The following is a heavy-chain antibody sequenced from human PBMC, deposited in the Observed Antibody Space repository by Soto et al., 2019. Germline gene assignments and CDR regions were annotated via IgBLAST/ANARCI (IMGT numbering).Heavy chain of an antibody. Sequence: QVHLVQSGAEVKKPGASVKVSCKASGYTFTSYYMHWVRQAPGQGLEWMGILNPSGGGTSYAQKFQGRVSMTRDTSTTTVYMELCSLSSEDTAVYYCARDSTLAYWGQGTLVIVSS. J-gene: IGHJ4*02. CDR2: LNPSGGGT. CDR3: ARDSTLAY. V-gene: IGHV1-46*01. CDR1: GYTFTSYY.